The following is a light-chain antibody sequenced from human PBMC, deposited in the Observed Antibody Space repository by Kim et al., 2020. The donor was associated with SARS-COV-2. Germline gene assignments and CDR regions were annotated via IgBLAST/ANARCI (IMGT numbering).Light chain of an antibody. CDR3: GTWDSNLSAVV. J-gene: IGLJ2*01. CDR1: NANIGNNY. Sequence: GQRVTISCSGRNANIGNNYVSWYQNHPGTAPKLTIDDNNKRFSGIPDRFSGSKSGTSATLAITGLQTGDEADYYCGTWDSNLSAVVFGGGTQLTVL. CDR2: DNN. V-gene: IGLV1-51*01.